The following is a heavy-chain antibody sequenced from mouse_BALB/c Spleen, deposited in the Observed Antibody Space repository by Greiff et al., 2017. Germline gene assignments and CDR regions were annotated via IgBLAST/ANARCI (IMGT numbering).Heavy chain of an antibody. CDR2: IYPGDGDT. Sequence: QVQLQQSGAELARPGASVKLSCKASGYTFTSYWMQWVKQRPGQGLEWIGAIYPGDGDTRYTQKFKGKATLTADKSSSTAYMQLSSLASEDSAVYYCARREAYYGLDYWGQGTTLTVSS. CDR3: ARREAYYGLDY. J-gene: IGHJ2*01. V-gene: IGHV1-87*01. CDR1: GYTFTSYW. D-gene: IGHD1-2*01.